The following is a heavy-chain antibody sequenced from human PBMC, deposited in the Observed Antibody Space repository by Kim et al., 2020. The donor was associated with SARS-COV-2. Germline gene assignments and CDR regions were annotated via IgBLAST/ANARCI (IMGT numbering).Heavy chain of an antibody. J-gene: IGHJ4*02. CDR1: GFTFSSYS. CDR2: ISSSSSYI. Sequence: GGSLRLSCAASGFTFSSYSMNWVRQAPGKGLEWVSSISSSSSYIYYADSVKGRFTISRDNAKKSLYLQMNSLRAEDTAVYYCARGITGTTSPFDYWGQGTLVTVSS. D-gene: IGHD1-20*01. CDR3: ARGITGTTSPFDY. V-gene: IGHV3-21*04.